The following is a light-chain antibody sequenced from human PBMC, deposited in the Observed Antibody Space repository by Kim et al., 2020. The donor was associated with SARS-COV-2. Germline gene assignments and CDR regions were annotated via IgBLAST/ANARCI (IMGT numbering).Light chain of an antibody. CDR2: EDD. V-gene: IGLV6-57*03. CDR3: QSYDRSNVV. CDR1: SGSIASNY. Sequence: GKTVTISCPRSSGSIASNYVHWYQQRPGSAPTTVIYEDDQRPSGVPDRFSASIDRSSNSASLTISRLKTEDEADYYCQSYDRSNVVFGGGTQLTVL. J-gene: IGLJ2*01.